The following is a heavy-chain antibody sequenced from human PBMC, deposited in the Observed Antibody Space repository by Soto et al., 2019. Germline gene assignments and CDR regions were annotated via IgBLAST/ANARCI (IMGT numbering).Heavy chain of an antibody. CDR2: IKQDGSEM. V-gene: IGHV3-7*03. J-gene: IGHJ6*02. D-gene: IGHD4-4*01. Sequence: GGSLRLSCAASGFTFISAWMSWVLQAPGKGLEWVANIKQDGSEMYYVDSVKGRFTISRDNAKNSLYLQMNSLSADDTAVYYCARDRTVTTFHYYYGMDVWGQGTTVTVS. CDR1: GFTFISAW. CDR3: ARDRTVTTFHYYYGMDV.